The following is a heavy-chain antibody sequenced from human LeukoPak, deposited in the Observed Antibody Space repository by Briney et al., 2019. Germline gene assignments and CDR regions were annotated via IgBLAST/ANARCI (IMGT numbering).Heavy chain of an antibody. J-gene: IGHJ4*02. CDR2: ISDDGSNK. Sequence: GSLRLSCAASGFTFSSYGMHWVRQAPGKGLEWVAVISDDGSNKYYVDSVKGRFTISRDNSKNTPYLQMNSLRAEDTAVYYCANSPTYCSSTSCYINYWGQGTLVTVSS. CDR1: GFTFSSYG. V-gene: IGHV3-30*18. CDR3: ANSPTYCSSTSCYINY. D-gene: IGHD2-2*02.